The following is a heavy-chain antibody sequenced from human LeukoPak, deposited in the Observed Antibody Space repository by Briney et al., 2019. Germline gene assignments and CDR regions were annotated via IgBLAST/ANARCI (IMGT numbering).Heavy chain of an antibody. CDR3: AKDHQGYWADSFDY. CDR1: GFTFSSYA. CDR2: ISGSGGST. D-gene: IGHD6-13*01. Sequence: GGSLRLSCAASGFTFSSYAMTWVRQAPGKGLEWVSAISGSGGSTYFADSVKGRFTVSRDDSKDTLYLQMNSLRAEDTAVYYCAKDHQGYWADSFDYWGQGTLVTVSS. J-gene: IGHJ4*02. V-gene: IGHV3-23*01.